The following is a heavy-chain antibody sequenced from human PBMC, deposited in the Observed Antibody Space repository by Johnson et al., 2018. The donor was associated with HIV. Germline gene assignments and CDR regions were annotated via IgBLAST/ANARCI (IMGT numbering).Heavy chain of an antibody. D-gene: IGHD3-10*01. CDR2: IYSGGST. CDR3: ARTLWLGKESAFDI. CDR1: GFTVTNKY. J-gene: IGHJ3*02. Sequence: VQLVESGGGLIQPGGSLRLSCAASGFTVTNKYMSWVRQAPGKGLEWVSTIYSGGSTYYADSVKGRFTISRDNSKNTLYLQMNSLRAEDTAVYYCARTLWLGKESAFDIWGQGTMVTVSS. V-gene: IGHV3-53*01.